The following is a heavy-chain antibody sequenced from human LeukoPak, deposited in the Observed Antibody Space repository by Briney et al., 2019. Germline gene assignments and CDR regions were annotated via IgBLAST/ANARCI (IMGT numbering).Heavy chain of an antibody. D-gene: IGHD3-22*01. CDR1: GGTFSSYA. CDR2: IIPIFGTA. J-gene: IGHJ3*02. V-gene: IGHV1-69*01. CDR3: ARDKGEYYDDSSGYRDAFDI. Sequence: SVKVSCKASGGTFSSYAISWVRQAPGQGLEWMGGIIPIFGTANYAQKFQGRVTITADESTSTAYMELSSLRSEDTAVYYCARDKGEYYDDSSGYRDAFDICGQGTMVTVSS.